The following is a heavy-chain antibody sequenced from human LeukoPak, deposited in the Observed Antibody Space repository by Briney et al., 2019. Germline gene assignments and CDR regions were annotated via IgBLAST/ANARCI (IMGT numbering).Heavy chain of an antibody. Sequence: GGSLRLSCAASGFTFSNYWMHWVRQAAGKGLVWVSRINTDGGSTTYADSVKGRFTISRDNAKNTLYLQMNSLRAEDTAVYYCVFGYYYDSGSQYNWFETWGQGTLVTVSS. D-gene: IGHD3-10*01. CDR3: VFGYYYDSGSQYNWFET. CDR2: INTDGGST. V-gene: IGHV3-74*01. CDR1: GFTFSNYW. J-gene: IGHJ5*02.